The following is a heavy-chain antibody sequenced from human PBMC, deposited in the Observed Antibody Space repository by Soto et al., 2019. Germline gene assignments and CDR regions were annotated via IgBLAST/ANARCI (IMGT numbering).Heavy chain of an antibody. CDR2: IYPGGSEK. V-gene: IGHV3-7*01. CDR1: GFTFSSYW. CDR3: ARDRGSGLYRAGSDY. Sequence: EVQLVESGGGLVQPGGSLRLSCTASGFTFSSYWMTWVRQAPGKGLEWVANIYPGGSEKYYVEPVKGRFTISRDNTRNSLSLQMNSLRAEDTAVYFCARDRGSGLYRAGSDYWGQGTQVTVSS. D-gene: IGHD6-19*01. J-gene: IGHJ4*02.